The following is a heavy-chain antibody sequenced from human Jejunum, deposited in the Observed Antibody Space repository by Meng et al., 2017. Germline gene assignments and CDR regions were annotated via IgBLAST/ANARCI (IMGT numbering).Heavy chain of an antibody. J-gene: IGHJ4*02. D-gene: IGHD3-3*01. CDR2: ISSGCRTI. CDR3: ARQFNYDYWSGSSSYYFDY. Sequence: GGSLRLSCAASEFTFSDFPMNWVRQAPGKGLEWVSYISSGCRTIYYADSVKGRFTISRDNAKNSLFLQMNSLRADDTAVYYCARQFNYDYWSGSSSYYFDYWGQGTLVTVSS. CDR1: EFTFSDFP. V-gene: IGHV3-48*03.